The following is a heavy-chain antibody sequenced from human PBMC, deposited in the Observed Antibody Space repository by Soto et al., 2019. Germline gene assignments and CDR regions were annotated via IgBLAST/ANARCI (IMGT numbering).Heavy chain of an antibody. CDR1: GFTFSIYA. CDR3: VKGEYYYDSSGYYPLDS. V-gene: IGHV3-64D*06. D-gene: IGHD3-22*01. Sequence: GGSLRLSCSASGFTFSIYAMHWVRQAPGKGLEYVSSISTNGGSTDYADSVKGRFTISRDNSKNTVYLQMSSLRVEDTAVYYCVKGEYYYDSSGYYPLDSWGQGT. J-gene: IGHJ4*02. CDR2: ISTNGGST.